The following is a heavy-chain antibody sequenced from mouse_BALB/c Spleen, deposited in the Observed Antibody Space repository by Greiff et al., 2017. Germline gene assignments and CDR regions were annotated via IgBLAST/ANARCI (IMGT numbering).Heavy chain of an antibody. D-gene: IGHD1-1*01. V-gene: IGHV2-9*02. J-gene: IGHJ2*01. CDR3: ARDFYGGLDY. CDR1: GFSLTSYG. Sequence: VHLVESGPGLVAPSQSLSITCTVSGFSLTSYGVHWVRQPPGKGLEWLGVIWAGGSTNYNSALMSRLSISKDNSKSQVFLKMNSLQTDDTAMYYCARDFYGGLDYWGQGTTLTVSS. CDR2: IWAGGST.